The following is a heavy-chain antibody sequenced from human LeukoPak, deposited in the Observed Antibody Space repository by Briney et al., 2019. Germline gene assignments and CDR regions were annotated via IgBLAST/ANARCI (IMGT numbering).Heavy chain of an antibody. CDR3: ARLPSFYGSGSSYDY. CDR1: GYSFTSYW. J-gene: IGHJ4*02. V-gene: IGHV5-51*01. CDR2: IYPGDSDT. Sequence: GESLKISCKGSGYSFTSYWIGWVRQMPGKGLEWMGIIYPGDSDTRYSPSFQGQVTISADKSISTAYLQWSSLKASDTAMYYCARLPSFYGSGSSYDYWGQGTLVTVSS. D-gene: IGHD3-10*01.